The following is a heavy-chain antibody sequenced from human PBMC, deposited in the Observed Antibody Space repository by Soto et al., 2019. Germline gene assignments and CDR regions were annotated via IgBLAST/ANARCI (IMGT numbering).Heavy chain of an antibody. V-gene: IGHV4-59*01. CDR2: IYYSGST. Sequence: PEETLSLTCTVSGGSISSYYWSWIRQPPGKGLEWIGYIYYSGSTNYNPSLKSRVTISVDTSKNQFSLKLSSVTAADTAVYYCARDQGLVVTCRYYYYYGMDVWGQGTTVPVSS. J-gene: IGHJ6*02. CDR3: ARDQGLVVTCRYYYYYGMDV. CDR1: GGSISSYY. D-gene: IGHD2-21*02.